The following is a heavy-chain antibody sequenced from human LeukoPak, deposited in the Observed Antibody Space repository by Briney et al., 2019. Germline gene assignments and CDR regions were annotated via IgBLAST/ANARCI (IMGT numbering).Heavy chain of an antibody. CDR3: ARDSRRLSAVDH. D-gene: IGHD6-19*01. CDR1: GGSISSSSYY. J-gene: IGHJ4*02. Sequence: SETLSLACTVSGGSISSSSYYWGWIRQPPGKGLEWIGSIYYSGSTYYNPSLKSRVTISVDTSKNQFSLKLSSVTAADTAVYYCARDSRRLSAVDHWGQGTLVTVSS. V-gene: IGHV4-39*07. CDR2: IYYSGST.